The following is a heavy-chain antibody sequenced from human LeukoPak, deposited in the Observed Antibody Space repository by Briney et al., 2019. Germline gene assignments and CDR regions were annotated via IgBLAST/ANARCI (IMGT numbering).Heavy chain of an antibody. D-gene: IGHD6-13*01. CDR1: GFTFSSYS. Sequence: GGSLRLSCAASGFTFSSYSMNWVRQAPGKGLEWVSSVSSSSSYIYYADSVKGRFTISRDNAKNSLYLQMNSLRAEDTAVYYCARDDGGWAGGYIVIWCQGTMVTVSS. V-gene: IGHV3-21*01. J-gene: IGHJ3*02. CDR3: ARDDGGWAGGYIVI. CDR2: VSSSSSYI.